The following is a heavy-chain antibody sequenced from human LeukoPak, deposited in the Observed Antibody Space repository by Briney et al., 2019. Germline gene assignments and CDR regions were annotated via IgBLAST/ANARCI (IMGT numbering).Heavy chain of an antibody. CDR2: IHYSGST. CDR1: GGSISSGGYY. CDR3: ARGFLDDSSGYLDY. Sequence: SETLSLTCTVSGGSISSGGYYWSWIRQHPGKGLEWIGYIHYSGSTYYNPSLKSRVTISVDTSKNQFSLKLSSVTAADTAVYYCARGFLDDSSGYLDYWGQGTLVTVSS. V-gene: IGHV4-31*03. J-gene: IGHJ4*02. D-gene: IGHD3-22*01.